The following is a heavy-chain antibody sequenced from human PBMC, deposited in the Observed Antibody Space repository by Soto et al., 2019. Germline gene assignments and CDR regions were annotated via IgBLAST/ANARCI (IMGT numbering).Heavy chain of an antibody. CDR1: GGSISSSSYY. CDR3: ARQSITMVRGVIVVWFDP. CDR2: IYYSGST. Sequence: TSETLSFTCTVSGGSISSSSYYWGWIRQPPGKGLEWIGSIYYSGSTYYNPSLKGRVTISVDTSKNQFSLKLSSVTAADTAVYYCARQSITMVRGVIVVWFDPGGQGATLTVYS. J-gene: IGHJ5*02. D-gene: IGHD3-10*01. V-gene: IGHV4-39*01.